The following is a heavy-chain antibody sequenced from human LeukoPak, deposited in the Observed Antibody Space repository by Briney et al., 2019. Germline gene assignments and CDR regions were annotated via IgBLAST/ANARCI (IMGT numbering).Heavy chain of an antibody. CDR1: GYSFTYND. V-gene: IGHV1-8*01. Sequence: GASVKVSCKGSGYSFTYNDINWVRQGTGQGLEWMGWMNPGTANTGYSQKFQGRLAMTADTSINTAYMELSGLTTEDTAAYYCATGRAAADWGQGTLVTVSS. D-gene: IGHD2-15*01. J-gene: IGHJ4*02. CDR3: ATGRAAAD. CDR2: MNPGTANT.